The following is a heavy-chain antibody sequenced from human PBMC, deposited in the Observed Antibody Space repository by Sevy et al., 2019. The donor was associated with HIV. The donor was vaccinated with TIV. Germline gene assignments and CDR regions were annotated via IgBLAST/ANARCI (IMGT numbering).Heavy chain of an antibody. J-gene: IGHJ2*01. CDR3: STVMRLYGDPKFRYFDL. CDR1: GFTFSNAW. D-gene: IGHD4-17*01. V-gene: IGHV3-15*07. Sequence: GGSLRLSCAASGFTFSNAWMNWVRQAPGKGLEWVGRIKSKTDGGTADYAAPVKGRFTILRDDSKNTQYLQMNSLKTEDTAVYYCSTVMRLYGDPKFRYFDLWGRGTLVTVSS. CDR2: IKSKTDGGTA.